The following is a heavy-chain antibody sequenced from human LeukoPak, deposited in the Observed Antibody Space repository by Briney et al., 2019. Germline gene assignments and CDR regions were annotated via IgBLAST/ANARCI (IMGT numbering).Heavy chain of an antibody. V-gene: IGHV3-21*01. Sequence: GGSLRLSCAASGFTFSSYSMNWVRQAPGKGLEWVSSISSSSSYIYYADSVKGRFTTSKDNAKNSLYLQMNSLSAEDTAVYYCARAIAGYTGNDYWGQGTLVTVSS. D-gene: IGHD2-2*02. J-gene: IGHJ4*02. CDR2: ISSSSSYI. CDR1: GFTFSSYS. CDR3: ARAIAGYTGNDY.